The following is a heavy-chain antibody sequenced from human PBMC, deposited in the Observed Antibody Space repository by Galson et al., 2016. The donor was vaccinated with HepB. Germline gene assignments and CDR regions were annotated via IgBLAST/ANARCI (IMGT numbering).Heavy chain of an antibody. D-gene: IGHD3-3*01. CDR1: GFTFGSFG. CDR2: MPYGGSNK. V-gene: IGHV3-30*18. J-gene: IGHJ4*02. Sequence: SLRLSCAASGFTFGSFGMHWVRQAPGKGLEWVADMPYGGSNKYYAASVKGRFTISRDDSRDTLYLQMNGLRAEDTAVYYCAKSLDFWNGYLIDNWGQGTQVTVSS. CDR3: AKSLDFWNGYLIDN.